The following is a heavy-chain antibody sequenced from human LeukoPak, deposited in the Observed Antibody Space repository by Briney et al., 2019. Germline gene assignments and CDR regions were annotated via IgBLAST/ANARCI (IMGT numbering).Heavy chain of an antibody. CDR3: ARAQWLAPLDY. CDR2: IYSGGST. CDR1: GFTVSSNY. Sequence: PGGSLRLSCAASGFTVSSNYMSWVRQAPGKGLEWVSVIYSGGSTYYADSVKGRFTISRDNSKNTPYLQMNSLRAEDTAVYYCARAQWLAPLDYWGQGTLVTVSS. J-gene: IGHJ4*02. D-gene: IGHD6-19*01. V-gene: IGHV3-53*01.